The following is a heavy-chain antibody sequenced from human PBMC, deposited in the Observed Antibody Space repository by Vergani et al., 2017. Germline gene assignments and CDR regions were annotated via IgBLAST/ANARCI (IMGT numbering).Heavy chain of an antibody. Sequence: QVQLVESGGGVVQPGGSLRLSCAASGFTFSSYGMHWVRQAPGKGLEWVAFIRYDGSNKYYADSVKGRFTISRDNSKNTLYLQMNSLRAEDTAVYYCAKDNIQLWEPTHFDYWGQGTLFTVSS. CDR1: GFTFSSYG. CDR3: AKDNIQLWEPTHFDY. D-gene: IGHD5-18*01. V-gene: IGHV3-30*02. J-gene: IGHJ4*02. CDR2: IRYDGSNK.